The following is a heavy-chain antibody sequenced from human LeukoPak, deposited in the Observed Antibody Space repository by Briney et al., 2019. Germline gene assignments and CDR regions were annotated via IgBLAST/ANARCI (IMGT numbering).Heavy chain of an antibody. CDR3: ARENRGYSYGFLNENAFDI. V-gene: IGHV4-59*01. J-gene: IGHJ3*02. CDR2: IYYSGST. CDR1: GGSISSYY. D-gene: IGHD5-18*01. Sequence: SETLSLTCTVSGGSISSYYWSWIRQPPGKGLEWIGYIYYSGSTNYNPSLKSRVTISVDTSKNQFSLKLSSVTAADTAVYYCARENRGYSYGFLNENAFDIWGQGTMVTVSS.